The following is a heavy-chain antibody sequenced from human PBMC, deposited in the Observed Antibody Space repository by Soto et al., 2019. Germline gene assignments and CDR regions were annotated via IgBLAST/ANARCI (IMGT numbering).Heavy chain of an antibody. CDR1: GFSIRNNHW. Sequence: SETLSLTCAVSGFSIRNNHWWTWVRQPPGKGLAWVGDIYHTGITNYSPSLKSRVTMSVDNSKNQFSLRLTSVTSADPAVYYCARCSCSGLYYYFGMDVWGQGTTVTVSS. CDR2: IYHTGIT. D-gene: IGHD2-2*01. CDR3: ARCSCSGLYYYFGMDV. J-gene: IGHJ6*02. V-gene: IGHV4-4*02.